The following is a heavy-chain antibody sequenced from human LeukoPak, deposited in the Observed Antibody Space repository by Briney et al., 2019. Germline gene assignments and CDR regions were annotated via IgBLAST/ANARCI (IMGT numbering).Heavy chain of an antibody. V-gene: IGHV4-39*07. Sequence: SETLSLTCTVSGGSISSSSYYWGWIRQPPGKGLEWIGSIYYSGSTYYNPSLKSRVTISVDTSKNQFSLKLSSVTAADTAVYYCARGYSNGGFYYYYYMDVWGKGTTVTVSS. CDR2: IYYSGST. D-gene: IGHD4-11*01. J-gene: IGHJ6*03. CDR1: GGSISSSSYY. CDR3: ARGYSNGGFYYYYYMDV.